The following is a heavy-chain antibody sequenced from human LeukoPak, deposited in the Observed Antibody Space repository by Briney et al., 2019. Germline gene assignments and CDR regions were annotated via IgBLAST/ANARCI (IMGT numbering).Heavy chain of an antibody. CDR3: AKIAADSTRYNWNYEGDY. CDR2: ISGSGGST. J-gene: IGHJ4*02. Sequence: GGSLRLSCAASGFTFSRYAVSWVRQAPGKGPEWVSDISGSGGSTYYADSVKGRFTISRDNSKNTLYLQMNSLRAEDTAVYYCAKIAADSTRYNWNYEGDYWGQGTLVTVSS. CDR1: GFTFSRYA. V-gene: IGHV3-23*01. D-gene: IGHD1-7*01.